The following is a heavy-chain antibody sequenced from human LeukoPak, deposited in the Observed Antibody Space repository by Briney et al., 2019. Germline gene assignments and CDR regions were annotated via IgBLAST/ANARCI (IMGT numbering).Heavy chain of an antibody. D-gene: IGHD1-26*01. CDR1: GFTFSSYG. Sequence: GRSLRLSCAASGFTFSSYGMHWVRQAPGKGLEWVAVIWYDGSNKYYADSVKGRFTISRDNSKNTLYLQMNSLSAEDAAVYYCAKDRASGSYAAFDIWGQGTMVTVSS. V-gene: IGHV3-33*06. J-gene: IGHJ3*02. CDR3: AKDRASGSYAAFDI. CDR2: IWYDGSNK.